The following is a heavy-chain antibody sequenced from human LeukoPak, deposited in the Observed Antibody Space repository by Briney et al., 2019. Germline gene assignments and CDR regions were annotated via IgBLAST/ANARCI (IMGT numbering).Heavy chain of an antibody. CDR3: ARGPPDCSGGSCYTGVGFDY. J-gene: IGHJ4*02. D-gene: IGHD2-15*01. CDR1: GGSFSGYY. Sequence: PSETLSLTCAVYGGSFSGYYWSWIRQPPGKGLEWIGEINHSGSTNYNPSLKSRVTISVDTSKNQFSLKLSSVTAADTAVYYCARGPPDCSGGSCYTGVGFDYWGQGTLVTVSS. CDR2: INHSGST. V-gene: IGHV4-34*01.